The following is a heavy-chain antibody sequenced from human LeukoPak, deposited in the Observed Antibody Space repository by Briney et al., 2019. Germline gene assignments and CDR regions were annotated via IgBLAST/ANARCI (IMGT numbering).Heavy chain of an antibody. V-gene: IGHV3-9*01. CDR1: GFTFSNYW. Sequence: GGSLRLSCAASGFTFSNYWMHWVRQAPGKGLEWDSGISWNSGSIGYADSVKGRFTISRDNAKNSLYLQMNSLRAEDTALYYCAKDIVPYYYDSSGYYDYWGQGTLVTVSS. CDR2: ISWNSGSI. CDR3: AKDIVPYYYDSSGYYDY. J-gene: IGHJ4*02. D-gene: IGHD3-22*01.